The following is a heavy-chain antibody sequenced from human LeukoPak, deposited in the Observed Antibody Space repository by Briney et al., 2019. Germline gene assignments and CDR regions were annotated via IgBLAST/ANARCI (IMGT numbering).Heavy chain of an antibody. D-gene: IGHD3-10*01. CDR2: IYYSGST. Sequence: SETLSLTCTVSGGSISSYYWSWIRQPPGKGLEWIGYIYYSGSTNYNPSLKSRVTISVDTSKNQFSLKLSSVTAADTAVYYCVRASITMVRGAFDYWGQGTLVTVSS. CDR1: GGSISSYY. J-gene: IGHJ4*02. V-gene: IGHV4-59*01. CDR3: VRASITMVRGAFDY.